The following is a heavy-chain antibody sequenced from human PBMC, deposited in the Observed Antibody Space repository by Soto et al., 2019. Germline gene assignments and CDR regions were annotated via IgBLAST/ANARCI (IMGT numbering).Heavy chain of an antibody. CDR1: GYTFTGYY. J-gene: IGHJ6*02. CDR3: ARGQDIVVVVAARVGGMDV. CDR2: INPNSGGT. D-gene: IGHD2-15*01. V-gene: IGHV1-2*02. Sequence: ASVKVSCKASGYTFTGYYMHWVRQAPGQGLEWMGWINPNSGGTNYAQKFQGRVTMTRDTSISTAYMELRRLRSDDTAVYYCARGQDIVVVVAARVGGMDVWGQGTPVTVSS.